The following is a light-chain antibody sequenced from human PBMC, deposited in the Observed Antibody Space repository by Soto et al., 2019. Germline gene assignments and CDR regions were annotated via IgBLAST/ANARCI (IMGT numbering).Light chain of an antibody. J-gene: IGLJ1*01. CDR1: SSDVGGYNY. Sequence: QYALTQPLSVSGSPGQSVTISCTGTSSDVGGYNYVSWYQQHPGKAPKVMIYDVSERPSGVPDRFSGSKSGNTASLTISGLQAEDEADYYCCSYAGSPRYVFGTGTKLTVL. CDR2: DVS. V-gene: IGLV2-11*01. CDR3: CSYAGSPRYV.